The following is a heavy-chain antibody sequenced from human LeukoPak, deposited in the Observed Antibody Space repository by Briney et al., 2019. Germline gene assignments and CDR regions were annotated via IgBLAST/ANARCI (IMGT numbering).Heavy chain of an antibody. CDR1: GFTISSYA. D-gene: IGHD2-21*02. CDR2: ISYDGSNK. Sequence: PGGSLRLSCAASGFTISSYAMHWVRQAPGKGLEWAAVISYDGSNKYYADSVKGRFTISRDNSKNTLYLQMNSLRAEDTAVYYCARDRGVVTAFDYWGQGTLVTVSS. V-gene: IGHV3-30-3*01. J-gene: IGHJ4*02. CDR3: ARDRGVVTAFDY.